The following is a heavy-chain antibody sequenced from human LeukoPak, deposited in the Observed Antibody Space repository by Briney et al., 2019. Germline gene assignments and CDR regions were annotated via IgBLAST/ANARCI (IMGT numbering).Heavy chain of an antibody. CDR1: GFTFSSYW. CDR2: IKQDGSEK. D-gene: IGHD2-2*01. V-gene: IGHV3-7*01. J-gene: IGHJ5*02. CDR3: ARDDCSSISCYHNWFDP. Sequence: GGSLRLSRAASGFTFSSYWMSWVRQAPGKGLERVANIKQDGSEKYYVDSVKGRFTISRDNAKNSLYLQMNSLRAEDTAVYYCARDDCSSISCYHNWFDPWGQGTLVTVSS.